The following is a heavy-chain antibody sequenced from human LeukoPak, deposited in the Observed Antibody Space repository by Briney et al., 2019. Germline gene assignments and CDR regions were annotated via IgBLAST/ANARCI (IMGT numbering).Heavy chain of an antibody. V-gene: IGHV3-21*01. CDR2: ISSSSSYI. CDR3: ARADSGSYLNFNY. Sequence: GGSLRLSCAASGFTFSSYSMNWVRQAPGKGLEWVSSISSSSSYIYYADSVKGRFTISRDNAKSSLYLQMNSLRAEDTAVYYCARADSGSYLNFNYWGQGTLVTVSS. CDR1: GFTFSSYS. D-gene: IGHD1-26*01. J-gene: IGHJ4*02.